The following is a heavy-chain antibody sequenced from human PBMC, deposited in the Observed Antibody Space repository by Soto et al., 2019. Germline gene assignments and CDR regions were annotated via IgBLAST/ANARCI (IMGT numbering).Heavy chain of an antibody. J-gene: IGHJ6*02. CDR2: IYYSGST. Sequence: SETLSLTCTVSGGSISSGGYYWSWIRQHPGKGLEWIGYIYYSGSTYYNPCLKSRVTISVDTSKNQFSLKLSSVTAADTAVYYCARDRWNYGLRSYYYYGMDVWGQGTTVTVSS. CDR1: GGSISSGGYY. D-gene: IGHD1-7*01. V-gene: IGHV4-31*03. CDR3: ARDRWNYGLRSYYYYGMDV.